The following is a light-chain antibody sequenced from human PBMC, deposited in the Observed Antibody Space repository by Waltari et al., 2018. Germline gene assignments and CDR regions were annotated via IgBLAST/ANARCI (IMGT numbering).Light chain of an antibody. Sequence: QSALTQPRSVSGSPGQSVTISCTGTSSDVGGFNYVSWYQQHPGKAPKLMIYDVRDRPAGVPDRFSGSKSGNTASLTISGLQAEDEADYYCCSYAGSYSYVFGTGTKVTVL. J-gene: IGLJ1*01. V-gene: IGLV2-11*01. CDR2: DVR. CDR1: SSDVGGFNY. CDR3: CSYAGSYSYV.